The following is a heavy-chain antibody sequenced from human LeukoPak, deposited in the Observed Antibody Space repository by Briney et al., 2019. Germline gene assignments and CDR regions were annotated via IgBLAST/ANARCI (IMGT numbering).Heavy chain of an antibody. CDR3: ARDGIVVATRFDY. J-gene: IGHJ4*02. Sequence: ASVKVSCKASGYTFTSYYMHWVRQAPGQGLEWMGIINPSGGNTSYAQKFQGRVTMTRDMSTSTVYMELSSLRSEDTAVYYCARDGIVVATRFDYWGQGTLVTVSS. CDR2: INPSGGNT. CDR1: GYTFTSYY. D-gene: IGHD5-12*01. V-gene: IGHV1-46*01.